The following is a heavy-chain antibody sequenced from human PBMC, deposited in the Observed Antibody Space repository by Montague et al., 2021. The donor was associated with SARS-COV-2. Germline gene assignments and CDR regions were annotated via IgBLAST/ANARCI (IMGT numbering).Heavy chain of an antibody. D-gene: IGHD1-26*01. J-gene: IGHJ4*02. CDR1: GDSVSVNSPG. Sequence: CAISGDSVSVNSPGRNWEGQSSSRRPDRLRRTYHRSEWYNDYAVSVKSRITINPDTSKNQISLQLNSVTPEDTAVYYCARTSASSDYWGQGTLVTVSS. CDR2: TYHRSEWYN. V-gene: IGHV6-1*01. CDR3: ARTSASSDY.